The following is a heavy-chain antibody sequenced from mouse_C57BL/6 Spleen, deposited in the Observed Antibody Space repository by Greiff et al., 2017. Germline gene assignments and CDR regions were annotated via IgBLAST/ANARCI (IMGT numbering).Heavy chain of an antibody. CDR1: GFSLSTFGLG. CDR2: IWWDDDK. Sequence: QVTLKVCGPGILQPSQTLSLTCSFSGFSLSTFGLGVGWIRQPSGKGLEWLAHIWWDDDKYYNPALKSRLTISKDTSKNQVFLKIANVDTADTATYYCARIHYGSSWGYFDVWGTGTTVTVSS. J-gene: IGHJ1*03. CDR3: ARIHYGSSWGYFDV. V-gene: IGHV8-8*01. D-gene: IGHD1-1*01.